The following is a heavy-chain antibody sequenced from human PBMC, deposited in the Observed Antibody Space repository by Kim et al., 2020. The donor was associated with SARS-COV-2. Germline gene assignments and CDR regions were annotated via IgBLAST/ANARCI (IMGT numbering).Heavy chain of an antibody. CDR3: ARVDYYDSSGPSY. CDR2: KA. J-gene: IGHJ4*02. V-gene: IGHV1-69*04. Sequence: KANYAQTVQGQVTIPAEKSTSTAYMELSSLRSEDTAVYYCARVDYYDSSGPSYWGQGTLVTVSS. D-gene: IGHD3-22*01.